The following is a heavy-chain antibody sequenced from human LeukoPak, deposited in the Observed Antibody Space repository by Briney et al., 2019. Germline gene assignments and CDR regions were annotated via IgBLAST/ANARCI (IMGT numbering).Heavy chain of an antibody. Sequence: GGSLRLSCAASGFTFSTYWMHWVRQAPGKGLVWVSRTNSDGSTTSYADSVKGRFTISRDNAKNTLYLQMNSLRAEDTAVYYCARVATGSYHFDYWGQGPWPPSPQ. CDR2: TNSDGSTT. CDR1: GFTFSTYW. D-gene: IGHD3-16*01. J-gene: IGHJ4*02. CDR3: ARVATGSYHFDY. V-gene: IGHV3-74*01.